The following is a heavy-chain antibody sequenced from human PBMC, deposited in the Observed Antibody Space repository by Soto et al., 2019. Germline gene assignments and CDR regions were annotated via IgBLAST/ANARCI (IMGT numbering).Heavy chain of an antibody. V-gene: IGHV4-34*01. CDR3: ARGFSPLRRSSLFYYYYYMDV. J-gene: IGHJ6*03. D-gene: IGHD6-13*01. CDR1: GGSFSGYY. CDR2: INHSGST. Sequence: ETLSLTCAVYGGSFSGYYWSWIRQPPGKGLEWIGEINHSGSTNYNPSLKSRVTISVDTSKNQFSLKLSSVTAADTAVYYCARGFSPLRRSSLFYYYYYMDVWGKGTTVTVSS.